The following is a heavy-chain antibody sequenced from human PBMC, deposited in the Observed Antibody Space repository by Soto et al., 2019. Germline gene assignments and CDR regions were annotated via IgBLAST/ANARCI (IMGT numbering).Heavy chain of an antibody. V-gene: IGHV3-30-3*01. J-gene: IGHJ5*02. D-gene: IGHD2-2*01. Sequence: GGSLRLSCAASGFTFNTYAMHWVRQAPGKGLEWVAVISYDGSIKYYADSVKGRFTVSRDNSKNTLYLEMNSLRAEDTAVYYCARRYKHGRRDCISTSCLFDPWGQGTLVTVSS. CDR1: GFTFNTYA. CDR3: ARRYKHGRRDCISTSCLFDP. CDR2: ISYDGSIK.